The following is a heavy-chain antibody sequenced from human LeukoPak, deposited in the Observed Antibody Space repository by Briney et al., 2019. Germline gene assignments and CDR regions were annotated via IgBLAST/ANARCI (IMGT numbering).Heavy chain of an antibody. D-gene: IGHD2-8*01. J-gene: IGHJ5*02. CDR3: ARNGPIRGFDP. CDR1: GGTFSSYA. CDR2: IIPIFGTA. Sequence: AASVKVSCKASGGTFSSYAISWVRQAPGQGLEWMGGIIPIFGTANYAQKFQGRVTITADESTSTAYMELSSLRSEDTAVYYCARNGPIRGFDPWGQGTLVTVSS. V-gene: IGHV1-69*01.